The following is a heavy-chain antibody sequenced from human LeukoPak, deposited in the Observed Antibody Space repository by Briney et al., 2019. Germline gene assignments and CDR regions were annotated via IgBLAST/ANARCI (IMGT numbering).Heavy chain of an antibody. J-gene: IGHJ4*02. CDR2: IKQDGSEK. CDR3: ARDNYKYSSSPRGDY. CDR1: GFTFSSYW. D-gene: IGHD6-13*01. Sequence: GGSLRLSCAASGFTFSSYWMSWVRQAPGKGLEWVANIKQDGSEKYYVDSVKGRFTISRDNAKNSLYLQMNSLRAEDTAVYYCARDNYKYSSSPRGDYWGQGTLVTVSS. V-gene: IGHV3-7*01.